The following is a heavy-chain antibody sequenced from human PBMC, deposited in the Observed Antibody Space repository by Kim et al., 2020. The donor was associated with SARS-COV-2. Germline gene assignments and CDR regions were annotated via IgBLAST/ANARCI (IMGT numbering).Heavy chain of an antibody. V-gene: IGHV3-73*01. CDR1: GFTFSGSA. J-gene: IGHJ6*02. CDR3: ARRGEDGGMDV. Sequence: GGSLRLSCAASGFTFSGSAMHWVRQASGKGLEWVGRIRSKANSYATAYVASVKGRFTISGDDSKNTAYLQMNSLRTEDTAVYYCARRGEDGGMDVWGQGTTVTVSS. D-gene: IGHD2-21*01. CDR2: IRSKANSYAT.